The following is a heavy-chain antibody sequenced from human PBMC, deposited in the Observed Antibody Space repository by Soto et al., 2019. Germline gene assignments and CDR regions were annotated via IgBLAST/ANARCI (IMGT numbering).Heavy chain of an antibody. J-gene: IGHJ4*02. V-gene: IGHV3-7*05. CDR3: VSGYYDSSGYLYFDY. CDR2: IRQDESEK. D-gene: IGHD3-22*01. CDR1: GFTFSSNW. Sequence: GGSLRLSCVGSGFTFSSNWMTWVRQAPGKGLEWVGNIRQDESEKYYVDSVKGRLTISRDNAKNSLYLQVNSLRAEDMTVYYCVSGYYDSSGYLYFDYWGQGALVTVSS.